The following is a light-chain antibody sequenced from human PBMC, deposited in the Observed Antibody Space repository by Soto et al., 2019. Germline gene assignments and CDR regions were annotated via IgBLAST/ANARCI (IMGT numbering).Light chain of an antibody. Sequence: IVVTQSACTVSLNQGEGASLSCRASQTVSSSYLAWYQQKPGHAPRLLIYDASRRVTGIPPRFSGSGSGTDFTLTLSSLEPEDFAVYYCQQRAGSSPSGQRTRLE. CDR1: QTVSSSY. CDR3: QQRAGSSP. CDR2: DAS. V-gene: IGKV3D-20*02. J-gene: IGKJ5*01.